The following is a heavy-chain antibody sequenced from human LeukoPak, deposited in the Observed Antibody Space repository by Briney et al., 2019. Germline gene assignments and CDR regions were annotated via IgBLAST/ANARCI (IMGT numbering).Heavy chain of an antibody. CDR3: ARGWQQQSGWFDP. CDR2: INHSGST. Sequence: PSETLSLTCAVYGGSFSGYYWSWIRQPPGKGLEWIGEINHSGSTNYNPSLKSRVTISVDTSKDQFSLKLSSVTAADTAVYYCARGWQQQSGWFDPWGQGTLVTVSS. J-gene: IGHJ5*02. D-gene: IGHD6-13*01. CDR1: GGSFSGYY. V-gene: IGHV4-34*01.